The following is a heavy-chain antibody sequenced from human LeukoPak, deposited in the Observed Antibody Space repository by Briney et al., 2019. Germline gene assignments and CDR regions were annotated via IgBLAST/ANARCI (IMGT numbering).Heavy chain of an antibody. CDR1: GGSFSGYY. CDR2: INHSGST. J-gene: IGHJ4*02. CDR3: AREGDLDCSSTSCYQY. Sequence: SETLSLTCAVHGGSFSGYYWSWIRQPPGKGLEWIGEINHSGSTNYNPSPKSRVTISVDTSKNQFSLKLSSVTAADTAVYYCAREGDLDCSSTSCYQYWGQGTLVTVSS. D-gene: IGHD2-2*01. V-gene: IGHV4-34*01.